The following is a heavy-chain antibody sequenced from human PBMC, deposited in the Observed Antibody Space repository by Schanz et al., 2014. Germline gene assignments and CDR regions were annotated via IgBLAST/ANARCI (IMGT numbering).Heavy chain of an antibody. CDR1: GFRFDDYA. Sequence: EVKLLESGGGLVQPGGSLRLSCVASGFRFDDYAMHWVRQAPGKGLEWVSGMSWNAGSLGYGDSVKGRFTISRDNAKNSLYLQMNSLRAEDTALYYCARDTAQSCIGPSCSEYFQHWGQGALVTVSS. CDR2: MSWNAGSL. CDR3: ARDTAQSCIGPSCSEYFQH. V-gene: IGHV3-9*01. J-gene: IGHJ1*01. D-gene: IGHD2-2*01.